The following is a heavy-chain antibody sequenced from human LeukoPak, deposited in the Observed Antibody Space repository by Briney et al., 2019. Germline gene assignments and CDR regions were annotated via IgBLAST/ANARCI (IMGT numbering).Heavy chain of an antibody. CDR2: IKQDGSEK. J-gene: IGHJ4*02. Sequence: GGSLRLSCAASGFTFSSYWMSWVRQAPGKGLEWVAIIKQDGSEKYYVDSVKGRFTISRDNAKNSLYLQMNSLRAEDTAVYYCASSYSSGLGGFDYWGQGTLVTVSS. D-gene: IGHD6-19*01. CDR3: ASSYSSGLGGFDY. CDR1: GFTFSSYW. V-gene: IGHV3-7*01.